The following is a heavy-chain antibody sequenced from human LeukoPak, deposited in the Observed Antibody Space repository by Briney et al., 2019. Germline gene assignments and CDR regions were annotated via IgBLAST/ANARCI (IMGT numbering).Heavy chain of an antibody. D-gene: IGHD3-3*01. Sequence: GGSLRLSCAASGFTFNSYGMHWVRQAPGKGLEWVAVISYDGSNKYYADSVKGRFTISRDNSKNTLYLQMNSLRAEDTAVYYCAKTRPAYYDFWSGYYYWGQGTLVTVSS. V-gene: IGHV3-30*18. CDR1: GFTFNSYG. J-gene: IGHJ4*02. CDR3: AKTRPAYYDFWSGYYY. CDR2: ISYDGSNK.